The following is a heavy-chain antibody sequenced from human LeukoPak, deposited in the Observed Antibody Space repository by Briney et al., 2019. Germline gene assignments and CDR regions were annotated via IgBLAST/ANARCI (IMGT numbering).Heavy chain of an antibody. CDR1: GGSISSGGYY. CDR2: IYYSGST. Sequence: SETLSLTCTVSGGSISSGGYYWSWIRQHPGKGLEWIGYIYYSGSTYYNPSLKSRVTISVDTSKNQFSLKLSSVTAADTAVYYCARLGAQWYYFDYWGQGTLVTVSP. CDR3: ARLGAQWYYFDY. D-gene: IGHD2-8*01. J-gene: IGHJ4*02. V-gene: IGHV4-31*03.